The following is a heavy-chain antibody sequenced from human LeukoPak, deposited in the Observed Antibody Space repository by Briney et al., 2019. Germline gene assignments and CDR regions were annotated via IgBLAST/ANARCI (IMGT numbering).Heavy chain of an antibody. J-gene: IGHJ4*02. CDR3: AKDHSSFFGYFDY. CDR1: GFTFDDYA. V-gene: IGHV3-9*01. Sequence: GGSLRLSCAASGFTFDDYAMHWVRQAPGKGLEWVSGISWNSGSIGYADSVKGRFTISRDNAKNSLYLQMNSLRAEDTALYYCAKDHSSFFGYFDYWGQGTLVTVSS. CDR2: ISWNSGSI. D-gene: IGHD3-3*02.